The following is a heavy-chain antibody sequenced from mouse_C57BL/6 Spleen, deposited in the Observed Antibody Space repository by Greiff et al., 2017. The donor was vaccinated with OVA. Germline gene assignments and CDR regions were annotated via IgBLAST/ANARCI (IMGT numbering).Heavy chain of an antibody. D-gene: IGHD1-1*01. CDR1: GYTFTSYW. Sequence: QVQLQQPGAELVKPGASVKLSCKASGYTFTSYWMHWVKQRPGQGLEWIGMIHPNSGSTNYNEKFKSKATLTVDKSSSTAYMQLSSLTSEDSAVYYGARCSLATVVAKNAMDYWGQGTSVTVAS. CDR3: ARCSLATVVAKNAMDY. J-gene: IGHJ4*01. CDR2: IHPNSGST. V-gene: IGHV1-64*01.